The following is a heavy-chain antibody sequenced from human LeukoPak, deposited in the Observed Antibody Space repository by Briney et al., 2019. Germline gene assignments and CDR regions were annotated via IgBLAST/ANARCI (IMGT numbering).Heavy chain of an antibody. V-gene: IGHV4-39*07. CDR3: ARGAKPVKDIVVVPAPVYYYYMDV. CDR2: IYTSGST. D-gene: IGHD2-2*01. CDR1: GGSISSSSYY. J-gene: IGHJ6*03. Sequence: PSETLSLTCTVSGGSISSSSYYWGWVRQPPGKGLEWIGRIYTSGSTNYNPSLKSRVTMSVDTSKNQFSLKLSSVTAADTAVYYCARGAKPVKDIVVVPAPVYYYYMDVWGKGTTVTVSS.